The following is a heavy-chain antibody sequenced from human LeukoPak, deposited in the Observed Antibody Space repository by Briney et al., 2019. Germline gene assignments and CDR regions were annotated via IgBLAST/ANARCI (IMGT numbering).Heavy chain of an antibody. CDR1: GFTLSSYN. D-gene: IGHD6-13*01. CDR3: FRVSSSWYPDY. Sequence: GGSLRLSCVASGFTLSSYNMKWVRQAPGKRLEWVSSISWRSSDIEYADSVKGRFTISRDIDKKSLYLQMNSLRAEDTAVYYCFRVSSSWYPDYWGQGTLVTVSS. CDR2: ISWRSSDI. J-gene: IGHJ4*02. V-gene: IGHV3-21*01.